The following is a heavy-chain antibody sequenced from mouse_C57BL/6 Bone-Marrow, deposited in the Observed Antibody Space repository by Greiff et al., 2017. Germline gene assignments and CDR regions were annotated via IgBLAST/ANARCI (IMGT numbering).Heavy chain of an antibody. J-gene: IGHJ4*01. CDR3: ARELRLYYYAMDY. CDR1: GFTFTDYY. CDR2: VYPYNGGT. V-gene: IGHV1-36*01. D-gene: IGHD1-1*01. Sequence: DVHLVESGPVLVKPGPSVKISCKASGFTFTDYYMHWVKQSHGKSLEWIGLVYPYNGGTSYNQKFKGKATLTVDTSSSTAYMELNSLTSEDSAVYYCARELRLYYYAMDYWGQGTSVTVSS.